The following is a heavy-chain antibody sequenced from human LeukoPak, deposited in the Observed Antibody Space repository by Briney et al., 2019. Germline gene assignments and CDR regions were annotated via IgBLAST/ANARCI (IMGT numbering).Heavy chain of an antibody. V-gene: IGHV4-59*01. CDR3: ARGGGPYSSGWYYFDY. J-gene: IGHJ4*02. D-gene: IGHD6-19*01. CDR1: GGSISSYY. Sequence: SETLSLTCTVSGGSISSYYWSWIRQPPGKGLEWIGYIYYSGSTNYNPSLKSRVTISVDTSKNQFSLKLSSVTAADTAVYYCARGGGPYSSGWYYFDYWGQGTLVTVSS. CDR2: IYYSGST.